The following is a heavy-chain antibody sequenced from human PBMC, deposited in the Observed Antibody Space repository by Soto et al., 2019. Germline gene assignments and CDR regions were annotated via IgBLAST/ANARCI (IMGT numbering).Heavy chain of an antibody. CDR3: ARARIAVAGSPFDY. J-gene: IGHJ4*02. Sequence: SQTLSLTCAISGDSVSSNSAALNWIRQSPSRGLEWLGRTYYRSKWYNDYAVSVKSRITINPDTSKNQFSLQLNSVTPEDTAVYYCARARIAVAGSPFDYWGQGTLVTV. D-gene: IGHD6-19*01. CDR2: TYYRSKWYN. V-gene: IGHV6-1*01. CDR1: GDSVSSNSAA.